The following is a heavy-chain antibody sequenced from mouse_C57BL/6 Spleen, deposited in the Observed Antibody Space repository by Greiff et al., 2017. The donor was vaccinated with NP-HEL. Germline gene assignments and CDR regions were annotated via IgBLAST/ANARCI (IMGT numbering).Heavy chain of an antibody. CDR2: IWSGGST. CDR3: ARKGSTTVVDGYYAMDY. D-gene: IGHD1-1*01. V-gene: IGHV2-2*01. J-gene: IGHJ4*01. CDR1: GFSLTSYG. Sequence: VQLQQSGPGLVQPSQTLSITCTVSGFSLTSYGVHWVRQSPGKGLEWLGVIWSGGSTDYNAAFISRLSISKDNSKSQVFFKMNSLQADDTAIYYCARKGSTTVVDGYYAMDYWGQGTSVTVSS.